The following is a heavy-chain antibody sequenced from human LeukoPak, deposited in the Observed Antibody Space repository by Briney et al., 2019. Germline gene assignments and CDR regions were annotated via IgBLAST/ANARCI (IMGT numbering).Heavy chain of an antibody. CDR1: GFTFSSYA. CDR2: ISYDGSNQ. D-gene: IGHD4-23*01. Sequence: PGGSLRLSCAASGFTFSSYAMHWVRQAPGKGLEWVALISYDGSNQYYADSVKGRFTISRDDSKNTLYLQMNSLRAEDTAVYYCAKDLHMTTVVTNLDAFDIWGQGTMVTVSS. CDR3: AKDLHMTTVVTNLDAFDI. V-gene: IGHV3-30*04. J-gene: IGHJ3*02.